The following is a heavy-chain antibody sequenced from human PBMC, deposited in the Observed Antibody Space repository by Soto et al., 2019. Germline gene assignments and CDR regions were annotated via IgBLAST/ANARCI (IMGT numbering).Heavy chain of an antibody. D-gene: IGHD6-13*01. CDR1: GFTFSSYG. CDR3: ARDDLAAAGTPLDY. V-gene: IGHV3-33*01. J-gene: IGHJ4*02. CDR2: IWYDGSNK. Sequence: QVQLVESGGGVVQPGRSLRLSCAASGFTFSSYGMHWVRQAPGKGLEWVAVIWYDGSNKYYADSVKGRFTISRDNSKKTLYLQMNSLRAEDTAVYYCARDDLAAAGTPLDYWGQGTLVTVSS.